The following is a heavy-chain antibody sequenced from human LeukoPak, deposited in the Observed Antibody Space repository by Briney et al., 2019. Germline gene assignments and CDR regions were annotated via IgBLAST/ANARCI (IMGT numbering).Heavy chain of an antibody. D-gene: IGHD6-13*01. V-gene: IGHV4-39*02. CDR3: ARDLGIAAAGTGWFDP. Sequence: SETLSLTCTVSGGSISSSSYYWGWIRQPPGKGLEWIGSIYYSGSTYYNPSLKSRVTISVDTSKNQFSLKLSSVTAADTAVYYCARDLGIAAAGTGWFDPWGQGTLVTVSP. CDR2: IYYSGST. J-gene: IGHJ5*02. CDR1: GGSISSSSYY.